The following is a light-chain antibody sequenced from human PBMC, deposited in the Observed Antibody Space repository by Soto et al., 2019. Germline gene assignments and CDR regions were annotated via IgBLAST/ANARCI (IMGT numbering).Light chain of an antibody. CDR3: QHYNNWSIT. V-gene: IGKV3-15*01. J-gene: IGKJ5*01. CDR1: QSINST. Sequence: EIVMTQSPATLSVSPGERATLSCRASQSINSTFARYQQKPGQAHRLLIYDASTRATGIPARFSGSGSGTEFTLTISSLQSEDFAVYYCQHYNNWSITFGQGTRLEIK. CDR2: DAS.